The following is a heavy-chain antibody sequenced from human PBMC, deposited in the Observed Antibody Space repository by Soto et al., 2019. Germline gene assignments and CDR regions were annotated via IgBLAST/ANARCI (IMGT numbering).Heavy chain of an antibody. Sequence: EVHLLESGGGLVQPGGSLRLSCAASGFTFSSYAMSWVRQAPGKGLEWVSDISDSGGSTDYADSVKGRFTISRDNSKNTLFMQMNSLRAEDTALYYCAKLTSWSYKAFDYWGRGTRVTVSS. D-gene: IGHD1-26*01. CDR1: GFTFSSYA. J-gene: IGHJ4*02. CDR3: AKLTSWSYKAFDY. V-gene: IGHV3-23*01. CDR2: ISDSGGST.